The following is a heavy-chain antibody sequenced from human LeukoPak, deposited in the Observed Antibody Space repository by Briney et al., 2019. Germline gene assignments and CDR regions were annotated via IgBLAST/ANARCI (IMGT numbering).Heavy chain of an antibody. CDR2: ISSSSSYI. J-gene: IGHJ4*02. CDR1: GFTFSSYS. D-gene: IGHD2-2*01. CDR3: AKDSVAVPAARGFGSRRVFDY. V-gene: IGHV3-21*04. Sequence: GGSLRLSCAASGFTFSSYSMNWVRQAPGKGLEWVSSISSSSSYIYYADSVKGRFTISRDNAKNSLYLQMNSLRAEDTAVYYCAKDSVAVPAARGFGSRRVFDYWGQGTLVTVSS.